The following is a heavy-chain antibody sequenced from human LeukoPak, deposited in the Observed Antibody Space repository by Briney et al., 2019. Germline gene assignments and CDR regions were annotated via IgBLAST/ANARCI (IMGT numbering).Heavy chain of an antibody. D-gene: IGHD3-22*01. CDR2: IYSGGST. CDR3: ARDSPYYYDSSGIYYFDY. Sequence: PGGSLRLSCAASGFTVSSNYMTWVRQAPGKGLEWVSVIYSGGSTDYADSVKGRFTISRDNSKNTLYLQMNSLRAEDTAVYYCARDSPYYYDSSGIYYFDYWGQGSLVTVSS. J-gene: IGHJ4*02. V-gene: IGHV3-53*01. CDR1: GFTVSSNY.